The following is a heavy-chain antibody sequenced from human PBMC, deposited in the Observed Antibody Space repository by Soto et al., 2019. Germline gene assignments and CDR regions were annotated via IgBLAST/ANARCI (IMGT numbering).Heavy chain of an antibody. V-gene: IGHV1-69*13. CDR3: AREGMGDGYNPFDY. CDR1: GGTFSSYA. D-gene: IGHD5-12*01. J-gene: IGHJ4*02. Sequence: VKVSCKASGGTFSSYAISRVRQAPGQGLEWMGGIIPIFGTANYAQKFQGRVTITADESTSTAYMELSSLRSEDTAVYYCAREGMGDGYNPFDYWGQGTLVTVPS. CDR2: IIPIFGTA.